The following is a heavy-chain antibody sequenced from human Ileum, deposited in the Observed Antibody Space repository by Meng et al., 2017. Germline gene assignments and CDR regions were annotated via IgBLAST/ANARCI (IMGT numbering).Heavy chain of an antibody. D-gene: IGHD4-23*01. J-gene: IGHJ4*02. V-gene: IGHV4-4*02. Sequence: LRDWRPTLWTPSCPCAPPFTVSGGSLSSDTSRRWSRLPPGKGVECSGQLSHSGSTFYNPSLKSRITMSVDKSKSQFSLVLTSVTAADTAVYYCARHGGYYQGFWGQGTLVTVSS. CDR2: LSHSGST. CDR3: ARHGGYYQGF. CDR1: GGSLSSDTS.